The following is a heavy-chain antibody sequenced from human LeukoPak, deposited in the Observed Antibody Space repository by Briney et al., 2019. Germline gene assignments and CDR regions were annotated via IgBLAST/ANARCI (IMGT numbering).Heavy chain of an antibody. CDR1: GFTFSSYG. J-gene: IGHJ3*02. V-gene: IGHV3-30*02. CDR2: IRYDGSNK. D-gene: IGHD2-15*01. CDR3: AKVGAAATSTDAFDI. Sequence: GGSLRLSCAASGFTFSSYGMRWVRQAPGKGLEWVAFIRYDGSNKYYADSVKGRFTISRDNAKNTLYLQMNSLRAEDTAVYYCAKVGAAATSTDAFDIWGQGTMVTVSS.